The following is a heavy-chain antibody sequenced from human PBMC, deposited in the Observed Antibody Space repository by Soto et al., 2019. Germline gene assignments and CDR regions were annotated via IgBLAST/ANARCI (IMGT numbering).Heavy chain of an antibody. J-gene: IGHJ4*02. Sequence: ASVKVSCKASGYTFTSYDINWVQQATGQGLEWMGWMNPNSGNTGYAQKFQGRVTMTRNTSISTAYMELSSLRSEDTAVYYCARGRPYYDFWSGYGNFDYWGQGTLVTVSS. CDR1: GYTFTSYD. V-gene: IGHV1-8*01. CDR2: MNPNSGNT. CDR3: ARGRPYYDFWSGYGNFDY. D-gene: IGHD3-3*01.